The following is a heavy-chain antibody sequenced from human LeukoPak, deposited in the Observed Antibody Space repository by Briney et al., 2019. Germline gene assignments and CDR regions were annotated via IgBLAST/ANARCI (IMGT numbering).Heavy chain of an antibody. D-gene: IGHD6-19*01. Sequence: GSLRLSCAASGFTFSSYSMNWVRQAPGKGLEWVSVIYSGGGTNYADSVKGRFTISRDNSQNTLYLQMNSLRAEDTAVYYCARFSGYSSGRTSLFWGQGILVTVSS. V-gene: IGHV3-53*01. J-gene: IGHJ4*02. CDR2: IYSGGGT. CDR3: ARFSGYSSGRTSLF. CDR1: GFTFSSYS.